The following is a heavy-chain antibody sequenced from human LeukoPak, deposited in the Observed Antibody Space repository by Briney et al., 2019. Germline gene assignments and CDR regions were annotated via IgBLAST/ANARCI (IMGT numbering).Heavy chain of an antibody. CDR1: GFTFDDYA. Sequence: GGSLRLSCAASGFTFDDYAMHWVRQAPGKGLEWVSGISWNSGSIGYADSVKGRFTISRDNAKNSLYLQMNSLRAEDTALYYCASLSYGLDYWGQGTLVTVSS. CDR3: ASLSYGLDY. J-gene: IGHJ4*02. V-gene: IGHV3-9*01. D-gene: IGHD5-18*01. CDR2: ISWNSGSI.